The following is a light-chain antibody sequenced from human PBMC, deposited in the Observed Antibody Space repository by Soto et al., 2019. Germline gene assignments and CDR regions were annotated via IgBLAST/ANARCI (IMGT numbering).Light chain of an antibody. CDR3: QQYNSYSYT. Sequence: IHLTQSPSTLSASVGDRVTITCRASQSISNWLAWYQQKPGRAPKLLIYDAYSLESGVPSIFRGSGAGTEFALTISSLQPDDFATYYCQQYNSYSYTFGQGTKLEIK. CDR1: QSISNW. CDR2: DAY. J-gene: IGKJ2*01. V-gene: IGKV1-5*01.